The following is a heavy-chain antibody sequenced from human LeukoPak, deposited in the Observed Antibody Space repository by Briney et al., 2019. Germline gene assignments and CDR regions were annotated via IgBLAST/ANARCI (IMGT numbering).Heavy chain of an antibody. CDR1: GGSFSGYY. V-gene: IGHV4-34*01. CDR3: ARGHGVTMSHYYMDV. CDR2: INHSGST. D-gene: IGHD3-22*01. Sequence: SETLSLTCAVYGGSFSGYYWSWIRQPPGKGLEWIGEINHSGSTNYNPSLKSRVTISVDTSKNQFSLKLSSVTAADTAVYYCARGHGVTMSHYYMDVWAKGPRSPSP. J-gene: IGHJ6*03.